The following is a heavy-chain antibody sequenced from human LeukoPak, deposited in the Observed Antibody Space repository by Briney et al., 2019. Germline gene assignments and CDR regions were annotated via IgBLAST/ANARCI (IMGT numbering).Heavy chain of an antibody. V-gene: IGHV3-53*01. Sequence: GGSLRLSCAASGFTVSTNYMNWVRQAPGKGLEWVSVVYYDGSTYYADSVKGRFTISRDNSQNTLYLQMNSLRAEDSAVYYCAKDWAGSDRRYYFDYWGQGTLVTVSS. CDR3: AKDWAGSDRRYYFDY. J-gene: IGHJ4*02. CDR1: GFTVSTNY. D-gene: IGHD3-22*01. CDR2: VYYDGST.